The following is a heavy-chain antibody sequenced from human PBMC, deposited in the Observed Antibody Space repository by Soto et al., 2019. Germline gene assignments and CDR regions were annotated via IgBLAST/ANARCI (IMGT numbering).Heavy chain of an antibody. Sequence: QVQLVESGGGVVQPGRSLRLSCAASGFIFSSYGMHWVRQAPGKGLEWVAVISYEGSHTYYADSVKGRFTITRDNSKNTLYLQMSSLSPEDRAVYYGAEEVHWGGGSCSWSEGFDYWGQGTLLTVSS. V-gene: IGHV3-30*18. CDR1: GFIFSSYG. CDR3: AEEVHWGGGSCSWSEGFDY. D-gene: IGHD2-15*01. CDR2: ISYEGSHT. J-gene: IGHJ4*02.